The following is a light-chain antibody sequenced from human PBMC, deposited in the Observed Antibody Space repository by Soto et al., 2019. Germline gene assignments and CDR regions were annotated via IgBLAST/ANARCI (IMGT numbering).Light chain of an antibody. Sequence: SVLTQPPSASGTPGQRVTISCSGSSSNIGGHAVNWYQQLPGTAPKLLIYSDHQRPSGVPDRFSGSKSGTSASLAISGLQSEDEADYYCAAWDGSLNGVVFGGGTQLTVL. J-gene: IGLJ3*02. CDR3: AAWDGSLNGVV. CDR2: SDH. V-gene: IGLV1-44*01. CDR1: SSNIGGHA.